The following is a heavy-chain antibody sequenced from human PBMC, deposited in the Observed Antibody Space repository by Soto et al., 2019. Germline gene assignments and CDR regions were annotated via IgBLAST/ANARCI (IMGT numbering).Heavy chain of an antibody. V-gene: IGHV4-31*01. CDR1: GGSISSGGYY. Sequence: QVQLQESGPGLVKPSQTLSLTCTVSGGSISSGGYYWSWIRQHPGKGLEWIGYIYYSGSTYYNPXXXXXXXXXXXXXXXXXXXXXXXXXAXXXXXXXXAXGVLHWGQGTLVTVSS. CDR2: IYYSGST. D-gene: IGHD2-2*01. CDR3: AXGVLH. J-gene: IGHJ4*02.